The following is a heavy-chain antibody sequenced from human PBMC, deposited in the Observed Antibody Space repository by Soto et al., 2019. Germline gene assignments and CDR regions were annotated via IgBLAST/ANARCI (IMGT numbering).Heavy chain of an antibody. J-gene: IGHJ4*02. V-gene: IGHV3-23*01. CDR3: ARGVAAAAT. CDR1: GFIINNYA. D-gene: IGHD6-13*01. Sequence: GGSLRLSCAASGFIINNYAMYWVRQAPGKGLQCVSAVSNSGGTYYADSVKGRFSVSRDTSNSMLYLQMNGLRAEDTAVYYCARGVAAAATWGQGTLVTVSS. CDR2: VSNSGGT.